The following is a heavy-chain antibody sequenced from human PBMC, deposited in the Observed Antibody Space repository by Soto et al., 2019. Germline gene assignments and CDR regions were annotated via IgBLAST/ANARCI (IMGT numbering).Heavy chain of an antibody. CDR3: ARDGGTIFGVVNSNWFDP. D-gene: IGHD3-3*01. CDR2: INPSGGST. Sequence: ASVKVSCKASGYTFTSYYMHWGRQPPGQGLEWMGIINPSGGSTSYAQKFQGRVTMTRDTSTSTVYMELSSLRSEDTAVYYCARDGGTIFGVVNSNWFDPWGQGTLVTVSS. CDR1: GYTFTSYY. V-gene: IGHV1-46*01. J-gene: IGHJ5*02.